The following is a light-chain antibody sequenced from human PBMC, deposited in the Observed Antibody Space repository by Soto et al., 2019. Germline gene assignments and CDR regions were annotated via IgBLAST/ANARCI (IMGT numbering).Light chain of an antibody. CDR1: QTISNW. Sequence: DIKMTQSPSTLSASVGDRVTISYRASQTISNWLAWYQQKPGKAPKLLIYDASSLESGVPSRFSGSGSGTEFTLTISSLQPEDFATYYCQKYNSFWTFGQGTKVEIK. V-gene: IGKV1-5*01. J-gene: IGKJ1*01. CDR2: DAS. CDR3: QKYNSFWT.